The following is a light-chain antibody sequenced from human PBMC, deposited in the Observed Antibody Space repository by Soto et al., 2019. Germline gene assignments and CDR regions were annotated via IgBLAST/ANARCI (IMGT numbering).Light chain of an antibody. V-gene: IGKV3-20*01. CDR2: GAS. J-gene: IGKJ2*01. CDR1: QSVANNY. Sequence: EIVLTQSPGTLSLSQGERATLSCRASQSVANNYLAWYQQKPGQAPRLLIYGASSRATGIPDRFRGSGSGTDFTLIIGRLEPEDFAVYYCQPYGNSPYTFGQGTKLEIK. CDR3: QPYGNSPYT.